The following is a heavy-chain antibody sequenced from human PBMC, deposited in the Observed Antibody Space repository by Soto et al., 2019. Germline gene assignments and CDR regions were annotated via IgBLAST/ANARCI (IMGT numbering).Heavy chain of an antibody. Sequence: GASVKVSCKVSGYSFITYGVRWVRQAPGQGLDWMGWISTYNGNTKYAERLQGRVTMTTDTTTSTAYMELRSLRSDDTAVYYCARVGRDGYKITPGFDYWGQGTLVTVSS. J-gene: IGHJ4*02. D-gene: IGHD5-12*01. CDR3: ARVGRDGYKITPGFDY. CDR1: GYSFITYG. CDR2: ISTYNGNT. V-gene: IGHV1-18*01.